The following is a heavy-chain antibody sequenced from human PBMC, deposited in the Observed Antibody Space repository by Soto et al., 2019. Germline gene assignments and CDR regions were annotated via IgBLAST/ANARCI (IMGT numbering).Heavy chain of an antibody. D-gene: IGHD3-9*01. Sequence: QVPLVQSGAEVKKPGSSVKVSCKASGGTFSTYAISWVRQAPGQGLEWMGGIIPIFGTANYAQKFQGRVTITADESTSTAYMELSSLRSEDTAVYYCARDRIRRYFTSGAFDIWGQGTMVTVSS. V-gene: IGHV1-69*01. J-gene: IGHJ3*02. CDR2: IIPIFGTA. CDR1: GGTFSTYA. CDR3: ARDRIRRYFTSGAFDI.